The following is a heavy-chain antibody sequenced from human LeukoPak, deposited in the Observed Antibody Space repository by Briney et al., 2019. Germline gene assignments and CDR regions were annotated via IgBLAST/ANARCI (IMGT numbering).Heavy chain of an antibody. CDR2: ISSSSSYI. D-gene: IGHD1-1*01. V-gene: IGHV3-21*01. CDR1: GFTFSSYN. CDR3: ARCTTGRTFGSLREIKRSREIDY. Sequence: PGGSLRLSCAASGFTFSSYNMNWVRQAPGKGLEWVSSISSSSSYIYYADSVKGRFTISRDNAKNSLYLQMNSLRVEDTALYYCARCTTGRTFGSLREIKRSREIDYWGQGTLVTVSS. J-gene: IGHJ4*02.